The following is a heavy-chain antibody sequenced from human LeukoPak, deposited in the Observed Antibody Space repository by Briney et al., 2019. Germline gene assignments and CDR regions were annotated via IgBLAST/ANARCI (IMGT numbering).Heavy chain of an antibody. J-gene: IGHJ1*01. CDR1: GFTFSGYW. CDR3: ARESTAGYNSSWYGFRN. CDR2: IKQDGSEK. Sequence: GGSLRLSCAASGFTFSGYWMSWVRQAPGEGLECVANIKQDGSEKYYVDSVMGRFTISRDNEKNSLFLQMGSMRVEDTAVYYCARESTAGYNSSWYGFRNWGQGTLVSVSS. D-gene: IGHD6-13*01. V-gene: IGHV3-7*01.